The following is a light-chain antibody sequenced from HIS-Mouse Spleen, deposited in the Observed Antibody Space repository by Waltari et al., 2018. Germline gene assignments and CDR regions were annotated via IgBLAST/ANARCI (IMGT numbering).Light chain of an antibody. CDR1: SSDVGGYNY. J-gene: IGLJ2*01. CDR2: DVS. Sequence: QSALTQPASVSGSPGQSITISCTGTSSDVGGYNYVSWYQQHPGKAPKLMIYDVSNLPSGVSTRFSGSKSGNTASLTISGLQAEDEADYYCSSYTSSSTLVVFGGGTKLTVL. V-gene: IGLV2-14*03. CDR3: SSYTSSSTLVV.